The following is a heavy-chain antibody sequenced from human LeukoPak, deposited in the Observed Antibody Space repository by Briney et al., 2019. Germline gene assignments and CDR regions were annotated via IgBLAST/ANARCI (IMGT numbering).Heavy chain of an antibody. CDR3: ARDRSTVTTWLDY. V-gene: IGHV3-48*04. D-gene: IGHD4-17*01. Sequence: GGPLRLSCAASGFTFSSYGMNWVRQAPGKGLEWVSYITSSGTTIYYADSVKGRFTISRDNAKNSLYLQMNSLRAEDTAVYYCARDRSTVTTWLDYWGQGTLVTVSS. CDR2: ITSSGTTI. CDR1: GFTFSSYG. J-gene: IGHJ4*02.